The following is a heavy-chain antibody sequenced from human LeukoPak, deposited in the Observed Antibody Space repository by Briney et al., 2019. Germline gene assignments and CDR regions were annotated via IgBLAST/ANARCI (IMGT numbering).Heavy chain of an antibody. CDR1: GFTVSWYG. D-gene: IGHD2-15*01. Sequence: GGSLRLSCAASGFTVSWYGMHWVRQAPGKGLEWVAVMSHDGSNKYYADSLKGRFTISRDNSKNTLYLQMNSLRAEDTAVYYCAKESGVYCSGGSCYLDHWGQGTLVTVSS. V-gene: IGHV3-30*18. J-gene: IGHJ4*02. CDR2: MSHDGSNK. CDR3: AKESGVYCSGGSCYLDH.